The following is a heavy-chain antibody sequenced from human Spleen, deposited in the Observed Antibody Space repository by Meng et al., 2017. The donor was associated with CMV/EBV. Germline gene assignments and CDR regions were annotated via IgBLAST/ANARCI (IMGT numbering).Heavy chain of an antibody. CDR1: GYTFTSYY. CDR2: INPKSGDT. V-gene: IGHV1-2*02. Sequence: ASVKVSCKASGYTFTSYYMHWVRQAPGQGLEWMGWINPKSGDTNYAQKFQGRVTMTRDTSISTAYMELSRLRSDDTAVYYCARVQFLEKPNDAFNIWGQGTMVTVSS. CDR3: ARVQFLEKPNDAFNI. J-gene: IGHJ3*02. D-gene: IGHD2-21*01.